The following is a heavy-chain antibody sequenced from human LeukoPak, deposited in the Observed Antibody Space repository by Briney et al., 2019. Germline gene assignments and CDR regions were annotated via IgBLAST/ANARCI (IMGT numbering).Heavy chain of an antibody. V-gene: IGHV3-23*01. CDR2: ISGSGGST. D-gene: IGHD5-18*01. J-gene: IGHJ4*02. CDR3: AKPATHSGYSYGYQLNFDY. Sequence: PGGSLRLSCAASGFTFSSYAMSWVRQAPGKGLEWVSAISGSGGSTYYADSVKGRFTISRDNSKNTLYLQMNSLRAEDTAVYYCAKPATHSGYSYGYQLNFDYWGQGTLVTVSS. CDR1: GFTFSSYA.